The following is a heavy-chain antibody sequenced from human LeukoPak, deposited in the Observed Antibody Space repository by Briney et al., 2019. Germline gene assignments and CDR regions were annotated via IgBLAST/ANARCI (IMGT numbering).Heavy chain of an antibody. Sequence: PGGSLRLSCAASGFTFSSYWMHWVRQAPGKGLVWVSRINTDGSSTSYADSVKGRFTISRDNAKNTLYLQMNSLRAEDTAVYYCARGNMRGDFDYWGQGTLVTVSS. CDR3: ARGNMRGDFDY. J-gene: IGHJ4*02. V-gene: IGHV3-74*01. CDR2: INTDGSST. CDR1: GFTFSSYW. D-gene: IGHD1/OR15-1a*01.